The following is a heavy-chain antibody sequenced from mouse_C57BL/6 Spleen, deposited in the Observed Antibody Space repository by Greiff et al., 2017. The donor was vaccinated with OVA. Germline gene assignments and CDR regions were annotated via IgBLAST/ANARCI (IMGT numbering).Heavy chain of an antibody. D-gene: IGHD2-1*01. CDR2: IRNKANGYTT. CDR3: ARYSNYNFDY. V-gene: IGHV7-3*01. Sequence: EVKVVESGGGLVQPGGSLSLSCAASGFTFTDYYMSWVRQPPGKALEWLGFIRNKANGYTTEYSASVKGRFTISRDNSQSILYLQMNALRAEDSATYYCARYSNYNFDYWGQGTTLTVSS. CDR1: GFTFTDYY. J-gene: IGHJ2*01.